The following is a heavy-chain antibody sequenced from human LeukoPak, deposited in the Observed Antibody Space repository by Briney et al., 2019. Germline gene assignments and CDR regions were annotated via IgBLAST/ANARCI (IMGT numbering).Heavy chain of an antibody. CDR3: ARHYGP. V-gene: IGHV4-34*01. D-gene: IGHD3-16*01. Sequence: PSETLSLTCAVYGGSFSSYYWSWVRQPPGKGLEWIGEINHSGSTNYNPSLKSRVTISVDTSKNQFSLKLSSVTAADTAVYYCARHYGPWGRGTLVTVSS. J-gene: IGHJ5*02. CDR1: GGSFSSYY. CDR2: INHSGST.